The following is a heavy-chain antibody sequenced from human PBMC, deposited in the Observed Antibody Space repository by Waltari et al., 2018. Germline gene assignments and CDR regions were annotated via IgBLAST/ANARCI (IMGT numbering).Heavy chain of an antibody. CDR1: GGSISSYY. CDR3: ARDRRGTYYDSSGPMDV. D-gene: IGHD3-22*01. J-gene: IGHJ6*03. CDR2: IYYSGST. Sequence: QVQLQESGPGLVKPSETLSLTCTVSGGSISSYYWSWIRQPPGKGLEWIGYIYYSGSTNYNPSLKSRVTISVDTSKNQFSLKLSSVTAADTAVYYCARDRRGTYYDSSGPMDVWGKGTTVTVSS. V-gene: IGHV4-59*01.